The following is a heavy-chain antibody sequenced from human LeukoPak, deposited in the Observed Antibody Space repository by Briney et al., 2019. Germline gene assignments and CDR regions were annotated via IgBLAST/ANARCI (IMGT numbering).Heavy chain of an antibody. D-gene: IGHD3-22*01. V-gene: IGHV3-23*01. CDR1: GITVSNYG. Sequence: LSGGSLRLSCAVSGITVSNYGMSWVRQAPGKGPEWVAGISDSGGRTKYADSVKGRFTISRDNPKNTLYLQMNSLRVEDTAVYFCAKRGVVIRVILVGFHKEAYYFDSWGQGALVTVSS. CDR3: AKRGVVIRVILVGFHKEAYYFDS. J-gene: IGHJ4*02. CDR2: ISDSGGRT.